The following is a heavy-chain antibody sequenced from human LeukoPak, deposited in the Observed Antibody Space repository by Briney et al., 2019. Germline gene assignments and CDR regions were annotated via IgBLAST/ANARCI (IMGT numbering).Heavy chain of an antibody. CDR2: INPNSGGT. CDR3: ARVPPFWSGRIHFDY. D-gene: IGHD3-3*01. Sequence: GASVKVSCKASGYTFTGYYMHWVRQAPGQGLEWMGWINPNSGGTNYAQKFQGRVTMTRDTSISTAYMELSRLRSDDTAVYYCARVPPFWSGRIHFDYWGQGTLVTASS. CDR1: GYTFTGYY. J-gene: IGHJ4*02. V-gene: IGHV1-2*02.